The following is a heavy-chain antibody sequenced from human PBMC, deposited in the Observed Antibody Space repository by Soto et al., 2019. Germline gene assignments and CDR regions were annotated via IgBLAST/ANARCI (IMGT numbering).Heavy chain of an antibody. CDR1: GFTFSNYW. CDR3: ARDAGGYGD. J-gene: IGHJ4*02. CDR2: IKEDGSEK. Sequence: EVQLVDSGGGLVQPGGSLRLSCEASGFTFSNYWMSWVRQTPGKGLEWVADIKEDGSEKYYVDSVKGRFTISRDNGKNSLYLQMNSLTDEDTALYYCARDAGGYGDWGQGTLVTVSS. V-gene: IGHV3-7*01. D-gene: IGHD5-12*01.